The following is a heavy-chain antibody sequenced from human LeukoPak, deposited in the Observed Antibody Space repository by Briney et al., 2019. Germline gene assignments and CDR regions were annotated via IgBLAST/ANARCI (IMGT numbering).Heavy chain of an antibody. J-gene: IGHJ6*02. CDR2: INSDGSST. CDR1: GFTFSSYW. V-gene: IGHV3-74*01. D-gene: IGHD2-2*01. CDR3: ARVLVVPAARIYYYCGMDV. Sequence: GGSLRLSCAASGFTFSSYWMHWVRQAPGKGLVWVSRINSDGSSTSYADSVKGRFAISRDDAKNTLYLQMLRAEDTAVYYCARVLVVPAARIYYYCGMDVWGQGTTVTVSS.